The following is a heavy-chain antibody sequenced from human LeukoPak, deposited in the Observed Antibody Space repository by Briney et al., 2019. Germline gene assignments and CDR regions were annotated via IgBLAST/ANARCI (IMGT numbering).Heavy chain of an antibody. D-gene: IGHD2-2*01. CDR2: INHSGST. V-gene: IGHV4-34*01. CDR1: GGSFSGYY. Sequence: SETLTLTCAVYGGSFSGYYWSWIRQPPGKGLEWIGEINHSGSTNYNPSVKSRVTISIDTSKNQFSLKLSSVTAADTAVYYCARYQKDIVVVPASAWFDPWGQGTLVTVSS. J-gene: IGHJ5*02. CDR3: ARYQKDIVVVPASAWFDP.